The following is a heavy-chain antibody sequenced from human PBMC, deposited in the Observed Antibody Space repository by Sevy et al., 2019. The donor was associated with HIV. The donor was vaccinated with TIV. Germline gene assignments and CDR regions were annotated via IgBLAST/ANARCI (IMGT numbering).Heavy chain of an antibody. Sequence: GGSLRLSCSASEFTFSSYAMSWVRQAPGKGLEWVSSISGSGRFTYYADFVEGRFIISRDNSKNTLSVQMNSLRAEDTAVYYCVREGLGGFSYSLDCWGQGTLVTVSS. CDR1: EFTFSSYA. D-gene: IGHD5-18*01. CDR3: VREGLGGFSYSLDC. J-gene: IGHJ4*02. CDR2: ISGSGRFT. V-gene: IGHV3-23*01.